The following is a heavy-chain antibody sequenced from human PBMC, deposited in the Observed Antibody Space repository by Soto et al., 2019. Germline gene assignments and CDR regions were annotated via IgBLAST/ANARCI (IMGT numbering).Heavy chain of an antibody. CDR2: TYYRSTWRH. CDR3: ARGVAGTGFDL. J-gene: IGHJ4*02. Sequence: SQTLSLTCAISGDSVSSNTAAWNCIRSSPSRGLEWLGRTYYRSTWRHDYAVSVKSRITVNPDTSKNHFSLQLNSVTPDDTAVYYCARGVAGTGFDLWGQGTLVTVSS. D-gene: IGHD6-19*01. CDR1: GDSVSSNTAA. V-gene: IGHV6-1*01.